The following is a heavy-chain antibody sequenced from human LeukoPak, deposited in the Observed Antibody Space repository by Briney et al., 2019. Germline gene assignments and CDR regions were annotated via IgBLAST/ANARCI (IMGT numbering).Heavy chain of an antibody. CDR3: AREAYYYDSSGYYYGYFDY. Sequence: PSETLSLTCSVSGGSITNYYWSWIRQPAGKGLEWIGRIYTSGSTNYNPSLKSRVTMSVDTSKNQFSLKLSSVTAADTAVYYCAREAYYYDSSGYYYGYFDYWGQGTLVTVSS. CDR2: IYTSGST. D-gene: IGHD3-22*01. J-gene: IGHJ4*02. CDR1: GGSITNYY. V-gene: IGHV4-4*07.